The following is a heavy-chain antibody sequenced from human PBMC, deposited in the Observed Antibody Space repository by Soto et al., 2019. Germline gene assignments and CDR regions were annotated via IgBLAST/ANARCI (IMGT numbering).Heavy chain of an antibody. V-gene: IGHV4-4*07. Sequence: PSETLSLTCNVSGGSISKFYWAWIRKTAGNGLEWMGRVYATGTTDYNPSLRSRVAMSVDISKKTLSLRLRSVTGADSGVYYCVRDGSKSLRDWFDPWGQGRLVTVSS. CDR3: VRDGSKSLRDWFDP. J-gene: IGHJ5*02. CDR2: VYATGTT. CDR1: GGSISKFY.